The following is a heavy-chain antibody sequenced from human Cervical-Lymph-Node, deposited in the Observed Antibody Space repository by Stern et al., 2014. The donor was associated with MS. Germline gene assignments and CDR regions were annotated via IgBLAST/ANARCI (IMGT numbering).Heavy chain of an antibody. CDR1: GYSFTIYY. CDR3: ARHVQGFDY. Sequence: EVQLVESGAEVKQPGESLKISCKLSGYSFTIYYIAWVRQMPGNGLEWMGVIYPYDSDATCSPSFQGKIAISADKSITTAYLQWSSLRASDTAMYYCARHVQGFDYWGQGTLVTVSS. J-gene: IGHJ4*02. V-gene: IGHV5-51*01. CDR2: IYPYDSDA.